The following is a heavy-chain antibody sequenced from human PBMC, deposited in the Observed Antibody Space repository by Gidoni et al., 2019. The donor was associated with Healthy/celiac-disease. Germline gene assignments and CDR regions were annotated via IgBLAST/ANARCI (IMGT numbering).Heavy chain of an antibody. CDR1: GYTFTSYG. CDR3: ARDGVVAATRKSGDGY. J-gene: IGHJ4*02. D-gene: IGHD2-15*01. CDR2: ISACNGNT. V-gene: IGHV1-18*01. Sequence: QVQLVQSGAEVKKPGASVKVSCKASGYTFTSYGISWVRQAPGQGLELMGGISACNGNTNYAQKLQDRVTMTTDTSTSTAYMELRSLRSDDAAVYYCARDGVVAATRKSGDGYWGQGTLVTVSS.